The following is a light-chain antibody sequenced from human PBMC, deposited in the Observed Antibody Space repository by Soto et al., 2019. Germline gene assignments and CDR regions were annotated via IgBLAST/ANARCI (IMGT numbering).Light chain of an antibody. CDR3: HQDT. CDR2: GAS. V-gene: IGKV3-20*01. CDR1: QSVSSSY. Sequence: EIVLTQSPGTLSLSPGERATLSCRASQSVSSSYLAWYQQKPGQAPRLLIYGASSRATGIPDRFSVSGSGTDFTLTISRLEPEDFAVYFCHQDTFGQGAKLEIK. J-gene: IGKJ2*01.